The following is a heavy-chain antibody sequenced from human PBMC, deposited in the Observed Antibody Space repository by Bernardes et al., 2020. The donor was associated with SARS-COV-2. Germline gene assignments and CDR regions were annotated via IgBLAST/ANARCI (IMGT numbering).Heavy chain of an antibody. CDR3: ARVDTAIDGIYYYYGMDV. J-gene: IGHJ6*02. V-gene: IGHV4-59*01. CDR2: IYYSGST. CDR1: GGSISSYY. Sequence: SETLSLTCTVSGGSISSYYWSWIRQPPGKGLEWIGYIYYSGSTNYNPSLKSRVTISVDTSKNQFSLKLSSVTAADTAVYYCARVDTAIDGIYYYYGMDVWGQGTTVTVSS. D-gene: IGHD5-18*01.